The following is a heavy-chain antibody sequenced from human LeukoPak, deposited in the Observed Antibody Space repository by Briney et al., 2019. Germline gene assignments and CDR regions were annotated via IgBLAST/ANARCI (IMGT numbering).Heavy chain of an antibody. D-gene: IGHD3-22*01. Sequence: GASVKVSCKASGGTFSSYAISWVRQAPGQGLEWMGRIIPIFGTANYAQKFQGRVTITTDESTSTAYMELSSLRSEDTAVYYCAREFDGVYYDSSGYYLDYWGQGTLVTVSS. CDR2: IIPIFGTA. V-gene: IGHV1-69*05. J-gene: IGHJ4*02. CDR1: GGTFSSYA. CDR3: AREFDGVYYDSSGYYLDY.